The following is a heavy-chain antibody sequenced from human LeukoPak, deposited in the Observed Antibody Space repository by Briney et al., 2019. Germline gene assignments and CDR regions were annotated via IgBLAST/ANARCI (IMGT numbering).Heavy chain of an antibody. CDR1: GGSISSYY. Sequence: SETLSLTCTVFGGSISSYYWSWIRQPPGKGLEWIGYIYYSGSTNYNPSLKSRVTISVDTSKNQFSLKLSSVTAADTAVYYCARDGGYSSSWYAPSWYFDLWGRGTLVTVSS. J-gene: IGHJ2*01. CDR3: ARDGGYSSSWYAPSWYFDL. D-gene: IGHD6-13*01. V-gene: IGHV4-59*01. CDR2: IYYSGST.